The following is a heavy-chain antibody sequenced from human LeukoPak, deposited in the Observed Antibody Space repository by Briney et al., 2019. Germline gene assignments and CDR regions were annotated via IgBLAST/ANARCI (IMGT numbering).Heavy chain of an antibody. V-gene: IGHV3-15*07. CDR3: ARDWYHAFDF. J-gene: IGHJ3*01. Sequence: GGSLRLSCAASGFTFSNTWMNWVRRAPGKGLEWVGRIKSKTDGGTTDYAAPVKGRFTISRDDSKDTLYLQMNSLRTEDTALYYCARDWYHAFDFWGQGTMVTVSS. CDR2: IKSKTDGGTT. D-gene: IGHD3-9*01. CDR1: GFTFSNTW.